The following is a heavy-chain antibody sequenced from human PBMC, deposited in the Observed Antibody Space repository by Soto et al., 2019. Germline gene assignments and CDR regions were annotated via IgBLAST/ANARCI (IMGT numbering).Heavy chain of an antibody. CDR1: GFTFSGSA. J-gene: IGHJ5*02. D-gene: IGHD3-9*01. CDR3: TRQRTGYPNWFDP. CDR2: IRSKANSYAT. V-gene: IGHV3-73*01. Sequence: GGSLRLSCAASGFTFSGSAMHWVRQASGKGLEWVGRIRSKANSYATAYAASVKGRFTISRDDSKNTAYLQMNSLKTKDTAVYYCTRQRTGYPNWFDPWGQGTLVTVSS.